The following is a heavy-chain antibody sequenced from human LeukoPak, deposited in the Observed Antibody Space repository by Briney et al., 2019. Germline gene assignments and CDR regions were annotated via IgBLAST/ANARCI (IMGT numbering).Heavy chain of an antibody. CDR1: GFTVSSFY. V-gene: IGHV3-53*01. CDR3: ARDGVGDLDY. D-gene: IGHD3-10*01. Sequence: PGGSLRLSCVASGFTVSSFYMTWVRQAPRRGLEWVSVIYSDGSTYYADSVKGRFTISRDNSKNTLYLQMNSLRAEDTAVYYCARDGVGDLDYWGQGTLVTVSS. J-gene: IGHJ4*02. CDR2: IYSDGST.